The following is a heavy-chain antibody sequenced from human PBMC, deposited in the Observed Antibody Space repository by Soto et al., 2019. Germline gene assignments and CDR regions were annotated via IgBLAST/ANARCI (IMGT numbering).Heavy chain of an antibody. V-gene: IGHV3-30*18. Sequence: QVQLVESGGGVVQPGRSLRLSCAASGFTFSSYGMHWVRQAPGKGLEWVAVISYDGSNKYYADSVKGRFTISRDNSKNTLYLQMNSLRAEDKAVYYCAKEQGIAVAGTVYFQHWGQGTLVTVSS. CDR2: ISYDGSNK. CDR3: AKEQGIAVAGTVYFQH. CDR1: GFTFSSYG. D-gene: IGHD6-19*01. J-gene: IGHJ1*01.